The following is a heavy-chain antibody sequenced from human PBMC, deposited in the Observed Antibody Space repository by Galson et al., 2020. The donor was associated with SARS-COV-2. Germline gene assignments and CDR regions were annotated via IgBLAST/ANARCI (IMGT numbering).Heavy chain of an antibody. CDR3: ARGPDFYHDRSTYYLDY. Sequence: GGSLRLSCAASAFTFSTYGMNWVRQAPGKGLEWVSFISSSSSYIYYADSVKGRFTISRDNAKNSLYLQMNSLRAEDTAVYYCARGPDFYHDRSTYYLDYWGQGTLVTVSS. J-gene: IGHJ4*02. D-gene: IGHD3-9*01. CDR1: AFTFSTYG. CDR2: ISSSSSYI. V-gene: IGHV3-21*01.